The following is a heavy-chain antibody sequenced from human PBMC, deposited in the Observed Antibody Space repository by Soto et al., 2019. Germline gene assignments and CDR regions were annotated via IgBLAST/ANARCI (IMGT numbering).Heavy chain of an antibody. J-gene: IGHJ4*02. CDR1: GYTFTNFA. CDR2: INADNGNT. CDR3: VVAAQPYYFDY. Sequence: GASVKVSCKASGYTFTNFAMHWVRQAPGQRLEWMGWINADNGNTNYAQKLQGRVTITTDTSTSTAYMELRSLRSDDTAVYYCVVAAQPYYFDYWGQGTLVTVSS. V-gene: IGHV1-3*01. D-gene: IGHD2-15*01.